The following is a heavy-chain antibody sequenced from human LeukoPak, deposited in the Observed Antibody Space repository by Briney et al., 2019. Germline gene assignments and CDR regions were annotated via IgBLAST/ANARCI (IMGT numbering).Heavy chain of an antibody. CDR2: MNPNSGNT. CDR3: ARGIALYYYYGMDV. V-gene: IGHV1-8*01. J-gene: IGHJ6*02. D-gene: IGHD3-22*01. Sequence: ASVKVSCKASGYTFTSYDINWVRQATGQGLEWMGWMNPNSGNTGYAQKFQGRVTMTRNTSISTAYMELSSLRSEDTAVYYCARGIALYYYYGMDVWGQGTTVIVSS. CDR1: GYTFTSYD.